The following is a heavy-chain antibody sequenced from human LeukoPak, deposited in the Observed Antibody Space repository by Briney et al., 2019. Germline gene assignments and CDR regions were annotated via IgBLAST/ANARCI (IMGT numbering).Heavy chain of an antibody. CDR3: TRLGARPFRIAAAGTGFDY. D-gene: IGHD6-13*01. CDR1: GFTFGDYA. J-gene: IGHJ4*02. CDR2: IRSKPYGGTI. V-gene: IGHV3-49*03. Sequence: GGSLRLSCTASGFTFGDYAMNWIRQAPGKGLEWVGFIRSKPYGGTIEYAASVKGRFTISIDDSKSIAYLQMNSLKTEDTAVYYCTRLGARPFRIAAAGTGFDYWGQGTLVTVSS.